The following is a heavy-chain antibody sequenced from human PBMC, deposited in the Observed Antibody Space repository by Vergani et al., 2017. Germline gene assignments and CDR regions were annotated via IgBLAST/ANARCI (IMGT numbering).Heavy chain of an antibody. CDR3: ARAPGYSYGFDY. D-gene: IGHD5-18*01. CDR1: GFTFSSYG. Sequence: QVQLVESGGGVVQPGRSLRLSCAASGFTFSSYGMHWVRQAPGKGLEWVAVRWYDGSNKYYADSVKGRFTISRDNSKNTLYLQMNSLRAEDTAVYYCARAPGYSYGFDYWGQGTLVTVSS. CDR2: RWYDGSNK. V-gene: IGHV3-33*01. J-gene: IGHJ4*02.